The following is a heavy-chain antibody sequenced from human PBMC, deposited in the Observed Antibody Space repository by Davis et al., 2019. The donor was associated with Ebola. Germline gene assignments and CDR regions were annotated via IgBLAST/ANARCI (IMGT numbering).Heavy chain of an antibody. CDR1: GFTFTNYA. CDR3: AKDPWEEQLAPLDY. D-gene: IGHD6-13*01. Sequence: GGSLRLSCAASGFTFTNYAMSWVRQAPGKGLEWVSTICGSGGTTYYADSVKGRFTISRDDSKNTLYLQMNSLRAEDTAVYYCAKDPWEEQLAPLDYWGQGTLVTVSS. V-gene: IGHV3-23*01. J-gene: IGHJ4*02. CDR2: ICGSGGTT.